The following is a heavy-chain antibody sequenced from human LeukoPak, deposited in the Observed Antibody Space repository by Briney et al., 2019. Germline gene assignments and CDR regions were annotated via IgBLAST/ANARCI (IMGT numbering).Heavy chain of an antibody. CDR1: GYTFTSYD. CDR2: MNPNSGNT. V-gene: IGHV1-8*01. D-gene: IGHD3-10*01. CDR3: ARGQGLLWFGEPIMEADNWFDP. Sequence: ASVKVSCKASGYTFTSYDINWVRQATGQGLEWMGWMNPNSGNTGYAQKFQGRVTMTRNTSISTAYMELSSLRSEDTAVYYCARGQGLLWFGEPIMEADNWFDPWGQGTLVTVSS. J-gene: IGHJ5*02.